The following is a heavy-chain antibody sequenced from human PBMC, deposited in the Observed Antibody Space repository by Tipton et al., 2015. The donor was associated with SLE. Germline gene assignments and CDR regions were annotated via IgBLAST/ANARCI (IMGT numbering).Heavy chain of an antibody. CDR2: IYSGGST. Sequence: LSLTCTVSGGSISSHYWSWIRQPPGKGLEWVSVIYSGGSTYYADSVKGRFTISRDNSKNTLYLQMNSLRAGDTAVYYCARSRGSYFDYWGQGTLVTVSS. CDR3: ARSRGSYFDY. V-gene: IGHV3-53*01. CDR1: GGSISSHY. J-gene: IGHJ4*02. D-gene: IGHD1-26*01.